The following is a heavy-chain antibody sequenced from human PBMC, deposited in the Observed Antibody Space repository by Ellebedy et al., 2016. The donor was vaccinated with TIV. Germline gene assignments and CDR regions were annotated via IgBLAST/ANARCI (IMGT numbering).Heavy chain of an antibody. CDR3: AKVGRRYYESSGDP. CDR1: GFTFSNYV. CDR2: ISAGGGAT. D-gene: IGHD3-22*01. V-gene: IGHV3-23*01. J-gene: IGHJ5*02. Sequence: PGGSLRLSCAASGFTFSNYVMSWVRQAPGKGLEWVSTISAGGGATYYADSVKGRFNISRDNSENTLCLQMNSLRAEDTAVYYCAKVGRRYYESSGDPWGQGSLVTVSS.